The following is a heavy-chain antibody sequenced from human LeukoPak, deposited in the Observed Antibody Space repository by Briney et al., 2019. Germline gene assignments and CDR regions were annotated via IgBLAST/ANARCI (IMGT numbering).Heavy chain of an antibody. CDR2: ISGSGGYT. Sequence: GGSLRLSCAVSGITLSNYGMSWVRQAPGKGLEWVAGISGSGGYTYYADSVMGRFTISRDNSKNTLYLQMNSLRAEDTAVYFCAKRGVVIRVILVGFHKEAYYFDSWGQGALVTVSS. J-gene: IGHJ4*02. CDR3: AKRGVVIRVILVGFHKEAYYFDS. V-gene: IGHV3-23*01. CDR1: GITLSNYG. D-gene: IGHD3-22*01.